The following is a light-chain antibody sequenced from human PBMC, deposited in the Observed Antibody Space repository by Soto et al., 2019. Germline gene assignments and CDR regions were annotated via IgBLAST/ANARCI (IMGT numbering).Light chain of an antibody. CDR3: AAWDDSLSLV. CDR2: DVS. J-gene: IGLJ2*01. CDR1: RSDVGGYNY. V-gene: IGLV2-14*01. Sequence: QSVLTQPASVSGSPGQWITISCTGTRSDVGGYNYVSWYKQKPGKAPKLVIYDVSHRPSGVSDRFFGSKSGNTASLIISGLQAEDEADYYCAAWDDSLSLVFGGGTKLTVL.